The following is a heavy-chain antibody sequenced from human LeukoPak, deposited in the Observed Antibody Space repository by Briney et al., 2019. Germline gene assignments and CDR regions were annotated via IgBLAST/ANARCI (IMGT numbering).Heavy chain of an antibody. CDR1: GGIFNTYG. CDR2: IIPIVGIG. V-gene: IGHV1-69*04. CDR3: ARDRGQYYYDRSGYSI. D-gene: IGHD3-22*01. J-gene: IGHJ4*02. Sequence: ASVEVSCKASGGIFNTYGITWVRQAPGQGLEWMGRIIPIVGIGNYAQKFQGRVTTTADKSTSTAYMEVSSLRSEDTAVYYCARDRGQYYYDRSGYSIWGQGTLVTVSS.